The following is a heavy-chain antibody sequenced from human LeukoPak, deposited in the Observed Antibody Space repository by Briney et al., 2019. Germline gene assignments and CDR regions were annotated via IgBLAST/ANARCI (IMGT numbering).Heavy chain of an antibody. Sequence: PRASVKVSXKASGGTFSSYAISWVRQAPGQGLEWMGGIFPIFGTANYAQKFQGRVTITADESTSTAYMELSSLRSEDTAVYYCARDNCDLWSGYCVYNWFDPWGQGTLVTVSS. CDR2: IFPIFGTA. CDR3: ARDNCDLWSGYCVYNWFDP. CDR1: GGTFSSYA. D-gene: IGHD3-3*01. J-gene: IGHJ5*02. V-gene: IGHV1-69*01.